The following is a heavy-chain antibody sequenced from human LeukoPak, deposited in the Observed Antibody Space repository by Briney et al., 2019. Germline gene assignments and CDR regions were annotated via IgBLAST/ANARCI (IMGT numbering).Heavy chain of an antibody. Sequence: GGSLRLSCAASGFAFRTAWMSWVRQVPGRGREWVGQIKSESDGRTTDYAAPVNGRFTISRDDSKNTLYLQMNSLKPEDTAVYYCVTHRPWRGVWWGQGTLVTVSS. D-gene: IGHD3-10*01. J-gene: IGHJ4*02. CDR1: GFAFRTAW. CDR2: IKSESDGRTT. V-gene: IGHV3-15*01. CDR3: VTHRPWRGVW.